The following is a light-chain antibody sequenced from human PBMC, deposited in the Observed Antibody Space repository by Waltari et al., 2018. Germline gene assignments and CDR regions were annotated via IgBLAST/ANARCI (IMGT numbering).Light chain of an antibody. Sequence: QSVLPQPPSVSAAPGQQVTISCSGSRSNIGNNYVSWYQQLPGTAPKLLIYDNDKRYSGIPDRFSGSKSSTSATLGITGLQTGDEADYYCVAWDHSLSAVLFGGGTKLTVL. CDR2: DND. CDR1: RSNIGNNY. CDR3: VAWDHSLSAVL. J-gene: IGLJ2*01. V-gene: IGLV1-51*01.